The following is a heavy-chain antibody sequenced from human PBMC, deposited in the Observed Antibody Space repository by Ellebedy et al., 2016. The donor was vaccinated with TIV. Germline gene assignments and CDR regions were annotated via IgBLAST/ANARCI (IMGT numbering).Heavy chain of an antibody. J-gene: IGHJ4*02. D-gene: IGHD6-19*01. CDR1: GFTFNSYA. Sequence: GESLKISCAASGFTFNSYAMHWVRQAPGKGLEWVAVISYAGNSKSYADSVKGRFTISRDNSMTTLYLEMNRLRAEDTAVYYCARDLDKSSGWYGGAAYWGKGTLVTVSS. CDR2: ISYAGNSK. CDR3: ARDLDKSSGWYGGAAY. V-gene: IGHV3-30-3*01.